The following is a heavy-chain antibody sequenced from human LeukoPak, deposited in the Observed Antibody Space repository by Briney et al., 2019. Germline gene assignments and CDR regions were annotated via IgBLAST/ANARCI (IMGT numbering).Heavy chain of an antibody. J-gene: IGHJ2*01. CDR1: GGSISSYY. CDR2: IYTSGST. Sequence: SETLSLTCTVSGGSISSYYWSWIRQPAGKGLEWIGRIYTSGSTNYNPSLKSRVTMSVDTSKNQFSLKLSSVTAADTAVYYCAGDPPLGFYGGNSRRYWYFDLWGRGTLVTVSS. D-gene: IGHD4-23*01. V-gene: IGHV4-4*07. CDR3: AGDPPLGFYGGNSRRYWYFDL.